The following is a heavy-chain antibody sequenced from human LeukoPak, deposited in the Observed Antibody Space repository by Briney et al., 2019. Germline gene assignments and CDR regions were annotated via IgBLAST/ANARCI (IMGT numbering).Heavy chain of an antibody. CDR3: ARQTRDGSGSRGYSFDF. D-gene: IGHD3-10*01. J-gene: IGHJ4*02. CDR1: GYIFTDYW. Sequence: GESLKISFQVSGYIFTDYWIGWVRQMPGKGLEWMGIIYPGDSDTRYSPSFEGQVTISVDKSISTAYLQWSSLKASDTAMYYCARQTRDGSGSRGYSFDFWGQGTLVAVSS. V-gene: IGHV5-51*01. CDR2: IYPGDSDT.